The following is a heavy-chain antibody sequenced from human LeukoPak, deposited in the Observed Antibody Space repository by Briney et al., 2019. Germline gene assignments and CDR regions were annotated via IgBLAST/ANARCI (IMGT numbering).Heavy chain of an antibody. V-gene: IGHV3-43D*03. J-gene: IGHJ4*02. Sequence: GGSLRLSCAASGFTFDDYAMHWVRQAPGKGLEWVSLISWDGGSTYYADSVKGRFTISRDNSKNTLYLQMNSLRAEDTAVYYCAKARGYSGSYYTDYWGQGTLVTVSS. D-gene: IGHD1-26*01. CDR3: AKARGYSGSYYTDY. CDR2: ISWDGGST. CDR1: GFTFDDYA.